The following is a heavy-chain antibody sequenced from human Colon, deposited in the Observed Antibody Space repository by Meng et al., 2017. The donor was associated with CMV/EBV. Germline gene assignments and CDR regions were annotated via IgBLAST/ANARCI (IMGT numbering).Heavy chain of an antibody. D-gene: IGHD3-9*01. V-gene: IGHV2-5*02. J-gene: IGHJ4*02. CDR2: IHWDDDK. CDR3: ARHSLTILTD. CDR1: GFSLTTTGAG. Sequence: IHVKEFGLALVKPTPPHPPPCTFSGFSLTTTGAGLAWLRQPPGEAPELLALIHWDDDKRYSPSLKNRLNITKDTSKNQVVLSMTDLDPADTGTFYCARHSLTILTDWGQGALVTVSS.